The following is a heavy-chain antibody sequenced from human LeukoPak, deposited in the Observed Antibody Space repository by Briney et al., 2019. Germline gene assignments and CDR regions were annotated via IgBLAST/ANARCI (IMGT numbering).Heavy chain of an antibody. CDR2: ILYDGSYK. D-gene: IGHD6-19*01. CDR1: GFTFRSYG. J-gene: IGHJ2*01. Sequence: GGSLRLSCAASGFTFRSYGMHWVRQAPGKGLEWVAVILYDGSYKYYADSVKGRFTISRDNSKNTLYLQMNSLRAEDTAVYYCAKGAGRDSSGWYWYFDLWGRGTLVTVSS. CDR3: AKGAGRDSSGWYWYFDL. V-gene: IGHV3-33*06.